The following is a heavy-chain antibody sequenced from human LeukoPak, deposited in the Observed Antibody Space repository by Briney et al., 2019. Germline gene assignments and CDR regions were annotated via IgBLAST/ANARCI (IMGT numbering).Heavy chain of an antibody. Sequence: ASVKVSCKTSGYTFTTYDINWVRQAPGQGLEWMGRISAYNGYTNYGQKFQGRVTMTTGTSTNTAYMELRSLRSDDTAVYYCARVGTGTRSFDSWGQGTLVTVSS. CDR2: ISAYNGYT. D-gene: IGHD1/OR15-1a*01. J-gene: IGHJ4*02. CDR3: ARVGTGTRSFDS. V-gene: IGHV1-18*01. CDR1: GYTFTTYD.